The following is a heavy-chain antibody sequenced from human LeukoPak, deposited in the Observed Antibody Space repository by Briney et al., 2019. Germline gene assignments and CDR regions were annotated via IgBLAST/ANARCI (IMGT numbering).Heavy chain of an antibody. D-gene: IGHD4-11*01. V-gene: IGHV3-48*01. J-gene: IGHJ4*02. CDR2: ISSSSSTI. CDR3: ARDDSNYGVDY. CDR1: GFTVSSNY. Sequence: GGSLRLSCAASGFTVSSNYMSWVRQAPGRGLEWVSYISSSSSTIYYADSVKGRFTISRDNAKNSLYLQMNSLRAEDTALYHCARDDSNYGVDYWGRGTLVTVSS.